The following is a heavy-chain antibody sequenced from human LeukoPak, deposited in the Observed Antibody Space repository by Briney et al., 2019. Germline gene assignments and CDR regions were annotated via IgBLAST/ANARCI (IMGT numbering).Heavy chain of an antibody. CDR2: INHSGST. CDR1: GYSISSGYY. V-gene: IGHV4-38-2*02. CDR3: VRSRYNWNVHLFTRPGGVFDY. Sequence: SETLSLTCTVSGYSISSGYYWGWIRQPPGKGLEWIGEINHSGSTNYNPSLKSRVTISVDTSKNQFSLKLSSVTAADTAVYYCVRSRYNWNVHLFTRPGGVFDYWGQGTLVTVSS. D-gene: IGHD1-1*01. J-gene: IGHJ4*02.